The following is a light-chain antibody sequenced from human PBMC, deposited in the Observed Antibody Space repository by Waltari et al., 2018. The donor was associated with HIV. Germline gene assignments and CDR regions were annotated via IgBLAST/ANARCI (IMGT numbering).Light chain of an antibody. CDR1: SSKIGSNT. V-gene: IGLV1-44*01. CDR2: SNN. Sequence: QSVLTQPPSASGTPGQRVTISCSGSSSKIGSNTVNWYPQLPGTAPKLLIYSNNRRPSGVPDRFSGSKSGTSASLASSGRQAEDEADYYWAAWHDSLNGSWVFGGGTKLTVL. CDR3: AAWHDSLNGSWV. J-gene: IGLJ3*02.